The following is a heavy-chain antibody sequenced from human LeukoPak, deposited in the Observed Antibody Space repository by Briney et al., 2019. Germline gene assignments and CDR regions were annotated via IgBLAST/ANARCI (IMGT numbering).Heavy chain of an antibody. Sequence: PGGSLRLSCTASGFTFSTYAMHWVRQAPGKGLEWVAVISYDGSNKYYADSVKGRFTISRDNSKNTLYLQMNSLRDEDTAVYYCARDPRHSNDVTRFDSWGQGTLVTVSS. D-gene: IGHD1-1*01. CDR3: ARDPRHSNDVTRFDS. CDR2: ISYDGSNK. J-gene: IGHJ4*02. CDR1: GFTFSTYA. V-gene: IGHV3-30*04.